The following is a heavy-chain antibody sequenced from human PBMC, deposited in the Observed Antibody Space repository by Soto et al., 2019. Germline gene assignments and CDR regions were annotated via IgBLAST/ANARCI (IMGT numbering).Heavy chain of an antibody. J-gene: IGHJ5*02. V-gene: IGHV4-34*01. D-gene: IGHD4-17*01. CDR1: GGSFSGYY. Sequence: GSLRLSCAVYGGSFSGYYWSWIRQPPGKGLEWIGEINHSGSTNYNPSLKSRVTISVDTSKNQFSLKLSSVTAADTAVYYCARGYGDDHHWFDPWGQGTLVTVSS. CDR2: INHSGST. CDR3: ARGYGDDHHWFDP.